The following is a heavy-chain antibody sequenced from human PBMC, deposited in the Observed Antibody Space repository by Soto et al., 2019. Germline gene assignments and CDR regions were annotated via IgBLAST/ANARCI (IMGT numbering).Heavy chain of an antibody. Sequence: QITLKESGPTLVKPTQTLTLTCTFSGFSLSTSGVGVGWIRQPPGKALEWLALIYWDDDKRYSPSLKSRLTITKDTSKNPVVLTMTNMDPVDTATYYCAHSLAYGGNSFGAFDIWGQGTMVTVSS. V-gene: IGHV2-5*02. CDR2: IYWDDDK. CDR1: GFSLSTSGVG. CDR3: AHSLAYGGNSFGAFDI. J-gene: IGHJ3*02. D-gene: IGHD2-21*02.